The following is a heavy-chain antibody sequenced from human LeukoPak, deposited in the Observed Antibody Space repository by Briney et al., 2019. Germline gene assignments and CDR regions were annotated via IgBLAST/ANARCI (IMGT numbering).Heavy chain of an antibody. Sequence: NPSETLSLTCAVYGGTFSGYYWSWIRQSLGKGLEWIGEINPGGSTNYNPSLESRVIISVDTSKNQFSLKMDSVRAADTAVYYCAREDCSGGDCTSFDYWGQGTLVTVPS. D-gene: IGHD2-15*01. CDR2: INPGGST. J-gene: IGHJ4*02. V-gene: IGHV4-34*01. CDR3: AREDCSGGDCTSFDY. CDR1: GGTFSGYY.